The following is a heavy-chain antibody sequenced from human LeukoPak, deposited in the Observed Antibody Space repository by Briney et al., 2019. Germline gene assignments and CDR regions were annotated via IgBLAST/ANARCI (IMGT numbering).Heavy chain of an antibody. CDR1: GFTFIDYA. J-gene: IGHJ4*02. Sequence: GGSLRLSCAASGFTFIDYAMNWVRQAPGKGLEWVSTISRSGGSTYYADSVKGRVTISRDNSKNTLHLQMNRLRVEDTAIYYSANRLMGPHGDYWGKGILVTVSS. D-gene: IGHD2-8*01. CDR3: ANRLMGPHGDY. V-gene: IGHV3-23*01. CDR2: ISRSGGST.